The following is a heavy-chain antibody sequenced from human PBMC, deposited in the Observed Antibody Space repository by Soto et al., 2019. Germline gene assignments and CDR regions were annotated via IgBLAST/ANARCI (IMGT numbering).Heavy chain of an antibody. CDR2: IIPIFGTA. J-gene: IGHJ3*02. D-gene: IGHD6-13*01. CDR1: GGTFSSYA. CDR3: ARPRYHSSSWYLSWDAFDI. Sequence: SVKVSCKASGGTFSSYAISWVRQAPGQGLEWMGGIIPIFGTANYAQKFQGRVTITADKSTSTAYMELSSLRSEDTAVYYCARPRYHSSSWYLSWDAFDIWGQGTMVTVSS. V-gene: IGHV1-69*06.